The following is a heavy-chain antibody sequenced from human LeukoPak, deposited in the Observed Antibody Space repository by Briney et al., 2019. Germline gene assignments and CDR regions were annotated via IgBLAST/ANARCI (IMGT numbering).Heavy chain of an antibody. CDR1: GYTFTGYY. D-gene: IGHD3-10*01. V-gene: IGHV1-2*02. CDR2: INPNSGGT. J-gene: IGHJ4*02. Sequence: ASVKVSCKASGYTFTGYYMHWVRQAPGQGLEWMGWINPNSGGTNYAQKFQGRVTMTRDTSISTAYMELSRLRSDDTAVYYCARDPGGLFRGAAYYFDYWGQGTLVTVSS. CDR3: ARDPGGLFRGAAYYFDY.